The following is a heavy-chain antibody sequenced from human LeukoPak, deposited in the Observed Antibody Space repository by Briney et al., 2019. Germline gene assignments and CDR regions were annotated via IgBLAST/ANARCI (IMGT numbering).Heavy chain of an antibody. CDR1: GGTFSSYA. Sequence: SVKVSCKASGGTFSSYAISWVRQAPGQGLEWMGGIIPIFGTANYAQKFQGRVTMTRDTSTSTVYMELSSLRSEDTAVYYCARIALGGVDYWGQGTLVTVSS. CDR3: ARIALGGVDY. V-gene: IGHV1-69*05. J-gene: IGHJ4*02. D-gene: IGHD1-26*01. CDR2: IIPIFGTA.